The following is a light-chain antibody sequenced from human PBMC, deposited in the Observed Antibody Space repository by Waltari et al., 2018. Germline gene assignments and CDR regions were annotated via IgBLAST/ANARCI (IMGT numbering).Light chain of an antibody. J-gene: IGKJ4*01. CDR3: QQYNKWPPLT. Sequence: MMTQSPATLSVSPGERVTLSCRASQNIHDNLAWYQQKPGQAPRLLIYGASTRATDIPARFRGSGSGTEFTLTINSLQSEDLGIYYCQQYNKWPPLTFGGGTKVEIK. V-gene: IGKV3-15*01. CDR2: GAS. CDR1: QNIHDN.